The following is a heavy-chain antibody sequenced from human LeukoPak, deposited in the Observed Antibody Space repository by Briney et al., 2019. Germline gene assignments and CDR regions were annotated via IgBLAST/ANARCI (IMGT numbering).Heavy chain of an antibody. Sequence: ASVKVSCRTSGYIFAGYNMHWVRQAPGQGLEWMGRIDPHSGDTRISQKFQGRVTVTRDTSISTVYMELNGLTSDDTAIYYCAREGSGYDYYYFDYWGQGTLVTDSS. CDR1: GYIFAGYN. J-gene: IGHJ4*02. CDR2: IDPHSGDT. CDR3: AREGSGYDYYYFDY. V-gene: IGHV1-2*02. D-gene: IGHD5-12*01.